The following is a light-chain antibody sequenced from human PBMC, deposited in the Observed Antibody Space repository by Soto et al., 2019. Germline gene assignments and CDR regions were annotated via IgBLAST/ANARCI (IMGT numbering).Light chain of an antibody. J-gene: IGLJ1*01. CDR3: SSYTSSSTYV. CDR2: DVS. CDR1: SSDVGGYDY. Sequence: QPASVSGSPGQSIAISCTGTSSDVGGYDYVSWYQQHPGKAPKLMIYDVSNRPSGVSNRFSGSKSDNTASLTISGLQAEDEADYYCSSYTSSSTYVFGTGTKLTVL. V-gene: IGLV2-14*01.